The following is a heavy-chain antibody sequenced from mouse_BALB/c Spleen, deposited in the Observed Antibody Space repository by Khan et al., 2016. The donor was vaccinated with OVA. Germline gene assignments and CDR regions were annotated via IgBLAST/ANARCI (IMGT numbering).Heavy chain of an antibody. J-gene: IGHJ2*01. CDR1: GFTFSNYG. CDR2: ISSGGSYT. V-gene: IGHV5-9-3*01. CDR3: TGTAGYYGSNYFDY. Sequence: EVQLLETGGGLVKPGGSLKFSCAASGFTFSNYGMSWVRQTPEKRLEWVATISSGGSYTYYPASVKGRSTISRDNANNTPYLKMSSLRSEDTAMCYCTGTAGYYGSNYFDYWGQGTTLTVSS. D-gene: IGHD1-1*01.